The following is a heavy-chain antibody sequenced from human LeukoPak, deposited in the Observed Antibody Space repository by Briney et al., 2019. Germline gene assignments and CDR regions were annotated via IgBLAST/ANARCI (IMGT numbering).Heavy chain of an antibody. CDR1: GFTFSSYG. CDR2: IRYDGSNK. J-gene: IGHJ4*02. V-gene: IGHV3-30*02. CDR3: AKSPQIY. Sequence: PGGSLRLSCAASGFTFSSYGVHWVRPAPGKGLEWGAFIRYDGSNKYYADSVKGRFTISRDNSKNKLYLQMNSLRAEDTAVYYCAKSPQIYWGQGTLVTVSS.